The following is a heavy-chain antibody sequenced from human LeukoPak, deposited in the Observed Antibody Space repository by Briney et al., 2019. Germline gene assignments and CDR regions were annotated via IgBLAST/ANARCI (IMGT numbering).Heavy chain of an antibody. CDR1: GGSFSGYY. J-gene: IGHJ4*02. D-gene: IGHD5-24*01. Sequence: SETLSVTCVVYGGSFSGYYWSWIRQPPGKGLEWIWEINHSGSTNYNPSLKSRVTISVDTSKNQFSLKLSSVTAADTAVYYCARGGRWLQSSAFDYWGQGTLVTVSS. CDR2: INHSGST. CDR3: ARGGRWLQSSAFDY. V-gene: IGHV4-34*01.